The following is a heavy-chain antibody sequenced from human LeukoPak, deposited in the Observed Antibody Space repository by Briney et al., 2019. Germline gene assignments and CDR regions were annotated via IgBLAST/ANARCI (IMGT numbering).Heavy chain of an antibody. J-gene: IGHJ6*03. V-gene: IGHV4-39*02. D-gene: IGHD1-1*01. CDR1: GDSISSSNSY. Sequence: SETLSLTCTVSGDSISSSNSYWGWIRQPPGKGLEWIGSIYYSGNTYYNASLKSRVTISVDTSKNQFSLKLTSVTAADTAVYYCARDTTSYYYYYYMDVWGKGTTVTISS. CDR3: ARDTTSYYYYYYMDV. CDR2: IYYSGNT.